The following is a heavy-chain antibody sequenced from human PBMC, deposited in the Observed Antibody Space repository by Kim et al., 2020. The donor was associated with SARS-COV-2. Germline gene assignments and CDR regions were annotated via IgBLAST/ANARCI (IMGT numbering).Heavy chain of an antibody. CDR2: ITGDGAST. V-gene: IGHV3-23*01. J-gene: IGHJ4*02. CDR3: AKDRSRSGTFYTSDY. Sequence: GGSLRLSCVASGFTFSINAMTWVRQAPGKGLEWVSVITGDGASTYYADSGRGRFTISRDNSKNTVYLQMNSLRAEDTAVYYCAKDRSRSGTFYTSDYWGQGTLVTVSS. D-gene: IGHD3-10*01. CDR1: GFTFSINA.